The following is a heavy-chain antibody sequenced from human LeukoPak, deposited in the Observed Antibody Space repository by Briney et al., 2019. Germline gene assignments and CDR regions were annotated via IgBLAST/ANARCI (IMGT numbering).Heavy chain of an antibody. J-gene: IGHJ4*02. CDR2: INTNTGNP. D-gene: IGHD3-10*01. V-gene: IGHV7-4-1*02. CDR1: GYTFTSYA. Sequence: GASVKVSCKASGYTFTSYAMNWVRQAPGQGLEWMGWINTNTGNPTYAQGFTGRFVFSLDTSVSTAYLQISSLKAEDTAVYYCARDPVWFGEPLGYFDYWGQGTLVTVSS. CDR3: ARDPVWFGEPLGYFDY.